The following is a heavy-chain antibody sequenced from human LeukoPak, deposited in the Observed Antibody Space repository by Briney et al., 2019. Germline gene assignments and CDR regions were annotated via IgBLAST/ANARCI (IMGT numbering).Heavy chain of an antibody. CDR2: ITGDGSGT. D-gene: IGHD4-17*01. V-gene: IGHV3-43*02. Sequence: GGSLRLSCAASGFTFHDYAMHWVRQAPGKGLEWVSFITGDGSGTYYADSVKGRFTISRDNSGNSLYLQMDSLRTVDTAFYYCARDRGTTGFISWGQGALVTVSS. CDR3: ARDRGTTGFIS. J-gene: IGHJ4*02. CDR1: GFTFHDYA.